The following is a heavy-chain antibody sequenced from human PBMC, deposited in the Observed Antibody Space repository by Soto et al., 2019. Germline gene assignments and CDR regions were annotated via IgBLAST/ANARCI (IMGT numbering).Heavy chain of an antibody. V-gene: IGHV4-38-2*02. Sequence: SETLSLTCTVSGYSISSGYYWGWIRQPPGKGLEWIGSIYHSGSTYYNPSLKSRVTISVDTSKNQFSLKLSSVTAADTAVYYCARWQDYSNYGPYYFDYWGQGTLVTVSS. CDR1: GYSISSGYY. CDR3: ARWQDYSNYGPYYFDY. CDR2: IYHSGST. J-gene: IGHJ4*02. D-gene: IGHD4-4*01.